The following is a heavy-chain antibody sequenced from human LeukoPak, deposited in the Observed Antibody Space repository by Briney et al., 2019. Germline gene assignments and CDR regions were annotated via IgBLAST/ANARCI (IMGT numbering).Heavy chain of an antibody. D-gene: IGHD3-16*02. V-gene: IGHV3-23*01. CDR2: VNTNGGST. Sequence: PGGSLRLSCAVSGFTFRNYAMNWVRQAPGKGLEWVSTVNTNGGSTYYAASVKGRFTVSRDNSANTLSLQMNSLTVADTAIYYCVREDFAYVSETYRYWFDPWGQGTLVTVSS. J-gene: IGHJ5*02. CDR3: VREDFAYVSETYRYWFDP. CDR1: GFTFRNYA.